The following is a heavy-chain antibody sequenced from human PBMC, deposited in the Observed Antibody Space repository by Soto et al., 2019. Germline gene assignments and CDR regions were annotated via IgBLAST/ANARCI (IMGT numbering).Heavy chain of an antibody. CDR1: GFTFSNSA. Sequence: EVQLLESGGDLVQPGGSLRLSCAASGFTFSNSAVGWVRQAPGKGLEWVSVIGGTTYYADSVKGRYTISRDNSKNTLYLQMNILRVDDTAVYFCTKKAESGVPAGLDNWGQGTLVTVSS. V-gene: IGHV3-23*01. D-gene: IGHD2-2*01. J-gene: IGHJ4*02. CDR3: TKKAESGVPAGLDN. CDR2: IGGTT.